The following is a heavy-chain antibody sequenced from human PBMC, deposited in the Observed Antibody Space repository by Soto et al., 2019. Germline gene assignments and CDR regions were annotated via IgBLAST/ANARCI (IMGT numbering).Heavy chain of an antibody. CDR3: TPDSYITIGIVRFDN. CDR2: IKSKIDGGTT. J-gene: IGHJ4*01. Sequence: EVQLVESGGGLVKPGGSLRLSCAASGFTFTNAWINWVRQAPGKGLEWVGRIKSKIDGGTTDFAAPVKGRFAISRDDSKNMVYLQMKGRKTEDTAIYNCTPDSYITIGIVRFDNWGHGTLSPSPQ. D-gene: IGHD3-3*02. V-gene: IGHV3-15*07. CDR1: GFTFTNAW.